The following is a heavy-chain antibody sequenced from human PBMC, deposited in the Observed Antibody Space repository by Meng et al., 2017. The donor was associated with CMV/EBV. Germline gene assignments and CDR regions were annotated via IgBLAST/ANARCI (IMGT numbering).Heavy chain of an antibody. Sequence: GESLKISCAASGFTFNTYAMHWVRQAPGKGLEWVAVISYDGSNKYTADSAQGRLTISRDNSKNNLYLQMNSLTVEDTAVYYCVRDQGGESMIAVLIERFGMDVWGQGTTVTVSS. D-gene: IGHD3-22*01. CDR3: VRDQGGESMIAVLIERFGMDV. J-gene: IGHJ6*02. CDR2: ISYDGSNK. CDR1: GFTFNTYA. V-gene: IGHV3-30*04.